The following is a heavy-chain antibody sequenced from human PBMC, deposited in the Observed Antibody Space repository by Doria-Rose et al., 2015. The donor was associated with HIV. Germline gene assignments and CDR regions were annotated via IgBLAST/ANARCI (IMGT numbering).Heavy chain of an antibody. CDR2: IFSDDER. CDR1: GVSLSSPGMG. J-gene: IGHJ4*02. D-gene: IGHD6-13*01. CDR3: ARIKSSRWYHKYYFDF. V-gene: IGHV2-26*01. Sequence: QITLKESGPVLVKPTETLTLTCTVSGVSLSSPGMGVSWIRQPPGKALEWHANIFSDDERSYQASLKSRLTIPRGTSKSQVVLTMTDMDPVDTATYYCARIKSSRWYHKYYFDFWGQGTLVIVSA.